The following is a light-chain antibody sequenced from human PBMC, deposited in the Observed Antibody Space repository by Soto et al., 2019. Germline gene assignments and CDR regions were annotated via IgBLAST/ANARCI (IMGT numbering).Light chain of an antibody. CDR2: AAS. CDR3: QQANSYPIT. CDR1: QGIRSW. J-gene: IGKJ5*01. Sequence: DIQMTQSPSYVSASVGDRVTITCRASQGIRSWLVWYQQKPGKAPKLLIYAASTLQSGVPSRFSCSGSGTDFTLTISSLQPEDFATYYCQQANSYPITFGQGTRLEIK. V-gene: IGKV1-12*01.